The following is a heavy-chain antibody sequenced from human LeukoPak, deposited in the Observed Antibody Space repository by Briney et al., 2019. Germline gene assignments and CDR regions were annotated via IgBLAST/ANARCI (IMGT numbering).Heavy chain of an antibody. V-gene: IGHV4-34*01. J-gene: IGHJ3*02. D-gene: IGHD3-3*01. CDR2: INHSGGT. CDR3: ARDGITYYDFWSGYYAFDI. CDR1: GGSFSDNY. Sequence: SETLSLTCAVYGGSFSDNYWSWIRQPPGKGLEWIGEINHSGGTNYNPSLKSRVTISVNTSKNQFSLKLSSVTAADTAVYYCARDGITYYDFWSGYYAFDIWGQGTMVTVSS.